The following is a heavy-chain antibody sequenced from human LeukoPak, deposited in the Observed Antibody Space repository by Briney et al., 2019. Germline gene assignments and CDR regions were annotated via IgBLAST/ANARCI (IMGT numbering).Heavy chain of an antibody. CDR2: MNPNTDNT. CDR3: ARGVGSGSYYNPLYYFDY. Sequence: ASVKVSCKASGYTFTSYDINWVRQTPGQGLEWMGWMNPNTDNTGYAQKFQGRVTMTRDTSKSTAYMELNSLRSEDTAVYYCARGVGSGSYYNPLYYFDYWGQGTLVTVSS. D-gene: IGHD3-10*01. V-gene: IGHV1-8*01. J-gene: IGHJ4*02. CDR1: GYTFTSYD.